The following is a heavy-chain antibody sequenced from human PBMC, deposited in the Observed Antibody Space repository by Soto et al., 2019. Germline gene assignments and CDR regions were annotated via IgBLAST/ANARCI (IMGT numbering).Heavy chain of an antibody. CDR2: ISYDGSNK. V-gene: IGHV3-30*18. CDR1: GFTFSSYG. D-gene: IGHD2-15*01. Sequence: VQLVESGGGVVQPGRSLRLSCAASGFTFSSYGMHWVRQAPGKGLEWVAVISYDGSNKYYADSVKGRFTISRDNSKNTLYLQMNSLRAEDTAVYYCAKKGYCSGGSCSNWFDPWGQGTLVTVSS. CDR3: AKKGYCSGGSCSNWFDP. J-gene: IGHJ5*02.